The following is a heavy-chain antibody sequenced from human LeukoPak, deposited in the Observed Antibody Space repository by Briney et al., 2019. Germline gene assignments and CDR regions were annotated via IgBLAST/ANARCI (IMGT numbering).Heavy chain of an antibody. CDR2: ISGSGGKR. J-gene: IGHJ3*02. CDR1: GFTFGNYA. CDR3: AKCSAGYYNDAFDI. D-gene: IGHD3-10*02. V-gene: IGHV3-23*01. Sequence: GGSLRLSCAASGFTFGNYAMNWVRQAPGKGLEWVSYISGSGGKRHYSDSVKGRFTISRDDPKNTLYLQINNLRAEDTAVYYCAKCSAGYYNDAFDIWGRGTMVTVSS.